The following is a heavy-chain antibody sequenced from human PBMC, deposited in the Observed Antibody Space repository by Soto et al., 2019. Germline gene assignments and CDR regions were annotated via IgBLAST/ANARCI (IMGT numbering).Heavy chain of an antibody. D-gene: IGHD6-13*01. CDR2: IYYRGST. J-gene: IGHJ6*02. Sequence: PSETLSLTCTVSGGSISGYYWSWIRQSPGKGLEYIGYIYYRGSTNYNPSLKSRVTMSVDTSRNQFSLKVNSVTAADTAVYYCARQQLLPFYYALDVCVQGTTVTVSS. CDR3: ARQQLLPFYYALDV. CDR1: GGSISGYY. V-gene: IGHV4-59*01.